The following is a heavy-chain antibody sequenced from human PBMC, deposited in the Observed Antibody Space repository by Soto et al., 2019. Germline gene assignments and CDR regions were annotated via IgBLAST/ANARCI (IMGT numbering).Heavy chain of an antibody. CDR1: GFTFSSYW. V-gene: IGHV3-7*01. J-gene: IGHJ3*02. Sequence: GGSLRLSCAASGFTFSSYWMSWVRQAPGKGLEWVANIKQDGSEKYYVDSVKGRFTISRDNAKNSLYLQMNSLRAEDTAVYYCARPYDFWSGYYDDAFDIWGQGTMVTVSS. CDR2: IKQDGSEK. CDR3: ARPYDFWSGYYDDAFDI. D-gene: IGHD3-3*01.